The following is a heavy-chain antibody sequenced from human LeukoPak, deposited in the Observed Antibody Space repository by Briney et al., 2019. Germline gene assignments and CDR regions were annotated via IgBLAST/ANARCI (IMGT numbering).Heavy chain of an antibody. CDR2: IKSKNDGGTP. Sequence: PGGSLRLSCAASGFTFSNAWMSWVRQAPGKGLEWVGHIKSKNDGGTPDYAAPVKGRFTISRDDSKNTLYPQMNSLKTDEDTAVYYCTSHYYGSGSYDYWGQGTLVTVSS. D-gene: IGHD3-10*01. J-gene: IGHJ4*02. CDR1: GFTFSNAW. CDR3: TSHYYGSGSYDY. V-gene: IGHV3-15*01.